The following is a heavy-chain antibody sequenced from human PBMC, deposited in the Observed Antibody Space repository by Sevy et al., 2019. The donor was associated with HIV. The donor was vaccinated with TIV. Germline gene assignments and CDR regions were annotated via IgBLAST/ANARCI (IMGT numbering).Heavy chain of an antibody. CDR2: IIPIFGTA. V-gene: IGHV1-69*13. Sequence: ASVKVSCKASGGTFSSYAISWVRQAPGQGLEWMGGIIPIFGTANYAQKFQGRVTITADESTSTAYMELSSLRSEDTAVYYCAREVRSVKDIVVVPAADYYYYGMDVWGQGTTVTVSS. D-gene: IGHD2-2*01. J-gene: IGHJ6*02. CDR1: GGTFSSYA. CDR3: AREVRSVKDIVVVPAADYYYYGMDV.